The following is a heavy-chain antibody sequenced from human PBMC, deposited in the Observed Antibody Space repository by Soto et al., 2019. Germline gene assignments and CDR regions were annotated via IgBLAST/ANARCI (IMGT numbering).Heavy chain of an antibody. D-gene: IGHD5-18*01. CDR1: GFTFSSYA. CDR3: AKDQRGYSYGYLDY. J-gene: IGHJ4*02. CDR2: ISGSGGST. Sequence: EVQLLESGGGLVQPGGSLRLSCAASGFTFSSYAMSWVRQAPGKGLEWVSAISGSGGSTYYADSVKGRFTISRDNSKNALYLQMNSLRAEDTAVYYCAKDQRGYSYGYLDYWGQGTLVTVSS. V-gene: IGHV3-23*01.